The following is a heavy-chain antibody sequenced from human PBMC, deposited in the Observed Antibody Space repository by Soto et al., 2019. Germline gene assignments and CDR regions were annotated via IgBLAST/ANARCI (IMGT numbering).Heavy chain of an antibody. J-gene: IGHJ6*02. V-gene: IGHV2-26*01. CDR2: IFSNDEK. CDR3: ARILFAWGYYYYGMDV. D-gene: IGHD3-10*02. CDR1: GFSLSNARMG. Sequence: SGPTLVNPTETLTLTCTVSGFSLSNARMGVSWIRQPPGKALEWLAHIFSNDEKSYSTSLKSRLTISKDTSKSQVVLTMTNMDPVDTATYYCARILFAWGYYYYGMDVWGQGTTVTVSS.